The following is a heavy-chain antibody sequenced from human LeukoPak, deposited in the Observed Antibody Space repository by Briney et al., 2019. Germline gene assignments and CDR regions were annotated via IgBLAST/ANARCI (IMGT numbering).Heavy chain of an antibody. D-gene: IGHD6-13*01. J-gene: IGHJ4*02. V-gene: IGHV1-2*04. Sequence: GASVKVSCKASGYTFTGYYMHWVRQAPGQGLEWMGWINPNSGGTSYAQKLQGWVTMTRDTSISTAYMELSRLRSDDTAVYYCAVSAGYSSSWYGSDLGYWGQGTLVTVSS. CDR3: AVSAGYSSSWYGSDLGY. CDR2: INPNSGGT. CDR1: GYTFTGYY.